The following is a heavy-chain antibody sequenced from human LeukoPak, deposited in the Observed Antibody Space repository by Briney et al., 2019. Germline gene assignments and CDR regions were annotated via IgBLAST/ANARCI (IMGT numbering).Heavy chain of an antibody. CDR2: IYHTGST. Sequence: PSETLSLTCAVYGGSFSNYYWSWIRQPPGKGLEWIGDIYHTGSTTYNPSLKSRVTISVDTSKNQFSLKLSSVTAADTAVYYCARVEDYDILTGFDYWGQGTLVTVPS. CDR3: ARVEDYDILTGFDY. D-gene: IGHD3-9*01. J-gene: IGHJ4*02. V-gene: IGHV4-34*01. CDR1: GGSFSNYY.